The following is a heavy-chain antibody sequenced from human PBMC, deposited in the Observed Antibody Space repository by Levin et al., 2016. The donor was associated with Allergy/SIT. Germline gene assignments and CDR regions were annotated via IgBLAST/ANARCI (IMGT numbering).Heavy chain of an antibody. Sequence: SETLSLTCTVSGGSISSGGYYWSWIRQHPGKGLEWIGYIYYSGSTYYNPSLKSRVTISVDTSKNQFSLKLSSVTAADTAVYYCARVDHIGAFDIWGQGTMVTVSS. CDR1: GGSISSGGYY. J-gene: IGHJ3*02. D-gene: IGHD2-21*01. V-gene: IGHV4-31*03. CDR2: IYYSGST. CDR3: ARVDHIGAFDI.